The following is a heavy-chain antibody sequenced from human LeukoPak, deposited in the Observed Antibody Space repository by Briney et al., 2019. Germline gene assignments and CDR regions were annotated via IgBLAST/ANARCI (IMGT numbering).Heavy chain of an antibody. CDR3: ARDRITFGEYAFDI. J-gene: IGHJ3*02. CDR1: GFTFSSYW. Sequence: GGSLRLSCAASGFTFSSYWMSWVRQAPGKGLEWVANIKQDGSEKYYVDSVKGRFTISRDNAKNSLYLQMNSLRAEDTAVYYCARDRITFGEYAFDIWGQGTMVTVSS. CDR2: IKQDGSEK. D-gene: IGHD3-16*01. V-gene: IGHV3-7*01.